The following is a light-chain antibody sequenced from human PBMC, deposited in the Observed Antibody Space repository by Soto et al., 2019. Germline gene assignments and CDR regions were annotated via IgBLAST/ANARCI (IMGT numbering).Light chain of an antibody. Sequence: EIVMTQSPATLSVSPGERATLSCRASQSVSSNLAWYQQKPGQAPRLLIYGASTRATGIPARFSGSGSGTEFTLTISRLQSEDFEVYYCQQYNNWPQTFGQGNKLEIK. CDR1: QSVSSN. V-gene: IGKV3-15*01. CDR2: GAS. CDR3: QQYNNWPQT. J-gene: IGKJ2*01.